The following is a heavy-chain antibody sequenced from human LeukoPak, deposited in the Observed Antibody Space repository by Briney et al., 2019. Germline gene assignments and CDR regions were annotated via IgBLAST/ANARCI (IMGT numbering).Heavy chain of an antibody. D-gene: IGHD5-18*01. V-gene: IGHV3-23*01. CDR1: GFTFSSYA. Sequence: SGGSLRLSCAASGFTFSSYAMSWVRQAPGKGLEWVSAISGSGGSTYYADSVKGRFTISRDNSKNTLYLQMNSLRAEDTAVYYCARGVDTAMVEYYYYGMDVWGQGTTVTVSS. CDR2: ISGSGGST. CDR3: ARGVDTAMVEYYYYGMDV. J-gene: IGHJ6*02.